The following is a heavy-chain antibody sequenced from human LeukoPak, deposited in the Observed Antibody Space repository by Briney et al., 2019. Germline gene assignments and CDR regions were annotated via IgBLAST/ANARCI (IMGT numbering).Heavy chain of an antibody. CDR1: GFTFSNFA. D-gene: IGHD2-2*01. CDR3: ARVTGYCTSTSCRDYYYYGMDV. Sequence: PGGSLRLSCAASGFTFSNFAMSWIRQPAGKGLEYIGRIYTSGSTNYNPSLKSRVTMSVDTSKNQFSLKLSSVTAADTAVYYCARVTGYCTSTSCRDYYYYGMDVWGQGTTVTVSS. CDR2: IYTSGST. J-gene: IGHJ6*01. V-gene: IGHV4-4*07.